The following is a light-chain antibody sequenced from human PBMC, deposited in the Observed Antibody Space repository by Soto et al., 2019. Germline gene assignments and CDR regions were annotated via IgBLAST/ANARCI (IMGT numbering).Light chain of an antibody. Sequence: QSALTQPASVSGSPGQSITISCTGTSSDVGGYNYVSRYQQHPGKAPKLMIYDVSNRPSGVSNRFSGSKSGNTASLTISGLQAEDEADYYCSSYTSSSTQVFGRGTKVTVL. CDR1: SSDVGGYNY. CDR3: SSYTSSSTQV. V-gene: IGLV2-14*01. CDR2: DVS. J-gene: IGLJ3*02.